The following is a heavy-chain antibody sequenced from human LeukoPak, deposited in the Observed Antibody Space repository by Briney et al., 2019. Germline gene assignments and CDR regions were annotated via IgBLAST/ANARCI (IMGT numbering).Heavy chain of an antibody. CDR2: ISSSGGST. CDR1: GFTFSSYA. J-gene: IGHJ6*03. CDR3: ARSVVVPAASYMDV. Sequence: GGSLRLSCAASGFTFSSYAMTWVRQAPGKGLEWVSSISSSGGSTYYADSVRGRFTISRDNSKNTLYLQMNSLRAEDTAVYYCARSVVVPAASYMDVWGKGTTVTISS. D-gene: IGHD2-2*01. V-gene: IGHV3-23*01.